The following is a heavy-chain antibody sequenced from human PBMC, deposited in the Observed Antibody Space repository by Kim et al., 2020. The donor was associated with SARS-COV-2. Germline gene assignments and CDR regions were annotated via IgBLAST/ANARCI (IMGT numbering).Heavy chain of an antibody. CDR2: IDSDGSGT. D-gene: IGHD1-26*01. V-gene: IGHV3-74*01. Sequence: GGSLRLSCAASGFIFTNYWMHWVRQAPGKGPKWVSRIDSDGSGTCYADSVKGRFTISRDNAKNTVYLQMNSLRAEDTAVYYCTTDLANRGRGALFNDSSARGTSPGDPGNCRFTTSRDKARISMYLQMNRLGAEGTAVYYSTTVFEKWGQGALLTVSS. CDR1: GFIFTNYW. J-gene: IGHJ4*02. CDR3: TTDLANRGRGALFNDSSARGTSPGDPGNCRFTTSRDKARISMYLQMNRLGAEGTAVYYSTTVFEK.